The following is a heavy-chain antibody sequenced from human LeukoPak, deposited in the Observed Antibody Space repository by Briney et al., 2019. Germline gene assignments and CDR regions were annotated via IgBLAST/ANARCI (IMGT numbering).Heavy chain of an antibody. J-gene: IGHJ4*02. CDR2: INSDGSNP. CDR3: ARQSYYDNYFDY. D-gene: IGHD3-22*01. Sequence: GGSLRLSCAASGFTFSSHWIHWVRQAPGKGLVWVSRINSDGSNPNYADSVKGRFTTSRDNAKDTLYLQMSSLRAEDTALYYCARQSYYDNYFDYWGQGTLVTVSS. CDR1: GFTFSSHW. V-gene: IGHV3-74*01.